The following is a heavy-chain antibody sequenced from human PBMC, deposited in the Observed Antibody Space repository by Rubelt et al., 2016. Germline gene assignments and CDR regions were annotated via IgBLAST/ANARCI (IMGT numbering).Heavy chain of an antibody. CDR2: INPNSGGT. CDR3: ARDRDGWQWLAPSLPDAFDI. D-gene: IGHD6-19*01. V-gene: IGHV1-2*04. CDR1: GYTFTGYY. Sequence: QVQLVQSGAEVKKPGASVKVPCKASGYTFTGYYMHWVRQAPGQGLEWVGRINPNSGGTNYAQKFQGWVTMTRDTSIRTGYMGLSRLGSDETAVYYCARDRDGWQWLAPSLPDAFDIWGQGTMVTVSS. J-gene: IGHJ3*02.